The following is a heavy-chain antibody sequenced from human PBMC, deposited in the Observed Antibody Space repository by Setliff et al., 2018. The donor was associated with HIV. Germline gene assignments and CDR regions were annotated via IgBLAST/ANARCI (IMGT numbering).Heavy chain of an antibody. J-gene: IGHJ3*02. CDR3: ARLGYSGSLVGAFDI. CDR1: GYSISSGYY. CDR2: IYHNGIT. D-gene: IGHD1-26*01. V-gene: IGHV4-38-2*01. Sequence: TLSLTCGVSGYSISSGYYWGWIRQPPGKGLEWIGSIYHNGITYYNPSLKSRVTISVDTSQNQFSLKLSSVTAADTAVYYCARLGYSGSLVGAFDIWGQGTMVTVSS.